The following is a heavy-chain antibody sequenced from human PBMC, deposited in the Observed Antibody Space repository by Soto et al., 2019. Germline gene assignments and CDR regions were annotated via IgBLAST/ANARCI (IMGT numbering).Heavy chain of an antibody. CDR3: ARGVIH. V-gene: IGHV4-31*01. D-gene: IGHD3-16*02. Sequence: QVQLQESGPGLVKPSQTLSLTCTVSGGSISSGGYYWSWIRQHPGKSLEWIGYIYYSGSTSYNPXLXTXXTISVDTSKNQFSLKLSSVTAADTAVYYCARGVIHWGQGTLVTVSS. J-gene: IGHJ4*02. CDR2: IYYSGST. CDR1: GGSISSGGYY.